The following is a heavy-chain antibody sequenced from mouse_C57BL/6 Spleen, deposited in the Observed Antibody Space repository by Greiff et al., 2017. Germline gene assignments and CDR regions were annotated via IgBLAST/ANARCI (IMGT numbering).Heavy chain of an antibody. CDR2: IYPGDGDT. D-gene: IGHD1-1*01. V-gene: IGHV1-80*01. CDR1: GYAFSSYW. J-gene: IGHJ2*01. Sequence: QVHVKQSGAELVKPGASVKISCKASGYAFSSYWMNWVKQRPGKGLEWIGQIYPGDGDTNYNGKFKGKATLTADKSSSTAYMQLSSLTSEDSAVYFCARKATVVAKGYYFDYWGQGTTLTVSS. CDR3: ARKATVVAKGYYFDY.